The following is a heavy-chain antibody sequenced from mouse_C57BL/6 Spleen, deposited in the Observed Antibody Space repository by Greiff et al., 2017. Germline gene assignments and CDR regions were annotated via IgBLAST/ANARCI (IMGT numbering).Heavy chain of an antibody. CDR1: GFSLTSYG. CDR3: ATSYYSNYNAWFAY. CDR2: IWGVGST. Sequence: VQGVESGPGLVAPSQSLSITCTVSGFSLTSYGVDWVRQSPGKGLEWLGVIWGVGSTNYNSALKSRLSISKDNSKSQVFLKMNSLQTDDTAMYYCATSYYSNYNAWFAYWGQGTLVTVSA. D-gene: IGHD2-5*01. J-gene: IGHJ3*01. V-gene: IGHV2-6*01.